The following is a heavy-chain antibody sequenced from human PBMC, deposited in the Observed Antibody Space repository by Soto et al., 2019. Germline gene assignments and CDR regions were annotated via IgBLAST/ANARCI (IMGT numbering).Heavy chain of an antibody. Sequence: ASVKVSCKASGGTFSSDSFSWVRQAPGQGLEWMGGIIPMFDTPIYAQKFQDRVTITADESTSTAYMQLSSLRSGVTAVYYCARSGGLDRDFNYWGQGSLVTVSS. CDR2: IIPMFDTP. D-gene: IGHD2-15*01. CDR3: ARSGGLDRDFNY. J-gene: IGHJ4*02. V-gene: IGHV1-69*13. CDR1: GGTFSSDS.